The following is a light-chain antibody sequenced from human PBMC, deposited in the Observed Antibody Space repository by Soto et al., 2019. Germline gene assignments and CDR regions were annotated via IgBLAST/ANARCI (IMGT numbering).Light chain of an antibody. CDR3: QSYDTSLSGSYV. V-gene: IGLV1-40*01. CDR2: GNN. Sequence: QSVLTQPPSVSGAPGQSVTISCTGSSSNIGAGYDVHWYQQLPGTAPKLLIYGNNNRPSGVPDRFSGSKSATSASLAITGMQAEDEAEYYCQSYDTSLSGSYVFGNGKKVTV. J-gene: IGLJ1*01. CDR1: SSNIGAGYD.